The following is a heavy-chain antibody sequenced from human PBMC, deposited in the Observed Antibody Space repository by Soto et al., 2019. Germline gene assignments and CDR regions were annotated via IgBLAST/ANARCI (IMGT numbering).Heavy chain of an antibody. Sequence: QVQLQESGPRVVKPSETLSLTCTVSGDSVSSNSYYWSWIRQPPGKGLEWVGYIYYSGSTNYNPSLKSRVTISLDTSKHQFSLRLSSVTAADTAVYYCARTCKHPWGGMDVWGPFTTVTVSS. CDR3: ARTCKHPWGGMDV. CDR2: IYYSGST. D-gene: IGHD7-27*01. CDR1: GDSVSSNSYY. V-gene: IGHV4-61*01. J-gene: IGHJ6*02.